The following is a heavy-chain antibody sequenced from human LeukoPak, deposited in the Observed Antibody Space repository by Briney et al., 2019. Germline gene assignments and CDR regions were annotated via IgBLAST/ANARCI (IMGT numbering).Heavy chain of an antibody. CDR2: IFPADSDT. CDR3: ARPGGYCSGNTCEGAFDI. CDR1: GYTFTTYW. V-gene: IGHV5-51*01. Sequence: GESLKISCKGSGYTFTTYWICWVRQMPGKGLEGMRIIFPADSDTKYSPSFQGQATMSADKSISTAYLQWSSLKASDTATYYCARPGGYCSGNTCEGAFDIWGQGTVVTVSS. D-gene: IGHD2-15*01. J-gene: IGHJ3*02.